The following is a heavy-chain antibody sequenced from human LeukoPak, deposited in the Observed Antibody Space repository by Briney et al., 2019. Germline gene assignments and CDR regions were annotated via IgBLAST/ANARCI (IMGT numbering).Heavy chain of an antibody. CDR3: AKAGLQERWLQSYFDY. CDR2: ISYDGSNK. J-gene: IGHJ4*02. D-gene: IGHD5-24*01. Sequence: GGSLRLSCAASGFTFSSYAMHWVRQAPGKGLEWVAVISYDGSNKYYADSVKGRFTISRDNSKNTLYLQMNSLRAEDTAVYYCAKAGLQERWLQSYFDYWGQGTLVTVSS. CDR1: GFTFSSYA. V-gene: IGHV3-30-3*01.